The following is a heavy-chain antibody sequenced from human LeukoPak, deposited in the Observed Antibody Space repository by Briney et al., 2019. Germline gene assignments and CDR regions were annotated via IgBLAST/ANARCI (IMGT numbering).Heavy chain of an antibody. V-gene: IGHV3-23*01. CDR1: AFTFSNYG. CDR3: ARPRGSYWYFDL. J-gene: IGHJ2*01. Sequence: PGGSLRLSCAASAFTFSNYGMSWVRPAPGKGLEWVSGISASGGSTYYADSVKGRLTISRDNSKNTLYLQINSLRAEDTAVYYCARPRGSYWYFDLWGRGTLVTVSS. D-gene: IGHD2-15*01. CDR2: ISASGGST.